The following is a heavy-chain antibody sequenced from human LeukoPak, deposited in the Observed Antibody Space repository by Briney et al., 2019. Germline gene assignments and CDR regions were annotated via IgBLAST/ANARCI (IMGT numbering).Heavy chain of an antibody. CDR3: AKDRLPLSSAYYYVPFDY. CDR2: ISASGGYT. CDR1: GFTFSSYA. D-gene: IGHD3-22*01. V-gene: IGHV3-23*01. Sequence: GGSLRLSCAASGFTFSSYAMNRVRQAPGKGLEWVSGISASGGYTYYADSVKGRFTISRDNSKNTLYLQVNSLRVEDTAVYYCAKDRLPLSSAYYYVPFDYWGQGTLVTVSS. J-gene: IGHJ4*02.